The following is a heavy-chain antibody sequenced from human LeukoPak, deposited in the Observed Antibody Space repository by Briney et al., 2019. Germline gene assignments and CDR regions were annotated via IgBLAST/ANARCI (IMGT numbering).Heavy chain of an antibody. Sequence: PGGSLRLSRGGSGFTFSTYWFNWVRQGPGKRLVWVAQINGDGSVTRYADSVKGRFTISRDNAKNSLYLQMNSLRAEDTAVYYCARDGDIVVVTATDYWGQGTLVTVSS. CDR2: INGDGSVT. J-gene: IGHJ4*02. CDR1: GFTFSTYW. CDR3: ARDGDIVVVTATDY. D-gene: IGHD2-21*02. V-gene: IGHV3-74*01.